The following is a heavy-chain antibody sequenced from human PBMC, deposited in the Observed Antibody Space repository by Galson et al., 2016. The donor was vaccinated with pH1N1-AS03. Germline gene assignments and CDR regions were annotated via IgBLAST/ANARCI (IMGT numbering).Heavy chain of an antibody. CDR2: IIGAGGVP. D-gene: IGHD6-19*01. CDR1: GFTFSSHS. Sequence: SLRLSCAASGFTFSSHSMHWARQAPEKGLEWVASIIGAGGVPYYAGSVKGRFAVSRDTSENTVYLQLDRLRAEDTAVYYCAKDKEAVADRRGYFFDNWGQGTLVTVSS. J-gene: IGHJ4*02. CDR3: AKDKEAVADRRGYFFDN. V-gene: IGHV3-23*01.